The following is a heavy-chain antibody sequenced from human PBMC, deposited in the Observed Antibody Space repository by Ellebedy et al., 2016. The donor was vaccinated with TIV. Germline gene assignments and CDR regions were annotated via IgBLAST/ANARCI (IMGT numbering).Heavy chain of an antibody. Sequence: GESLKISXAASGFTFSSYAMSWVRQAPGKGLEWVSAISGSGGSTYYADSVKGRFTISRDNSKNTLYLQMNSLRAEDTAVYYCAKVEGAAMGGFGEYGTPYYFDYWGQGTLVTVSS. CDR3: AKVEGAAMGGFGEYGTPYYFDY. CDR1: GFTFSSYA. CDR2: ISGSGGST. D-gene: IGHD3-10*01. V-gene: IGHV3-23*01. J-gene: IGHJ4*02.